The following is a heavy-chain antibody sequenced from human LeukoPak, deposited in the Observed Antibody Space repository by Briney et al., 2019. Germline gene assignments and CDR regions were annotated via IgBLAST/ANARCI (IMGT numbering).Heavy chain of an antibody. J-gene: IGHJ4*02. CDR3: ARDRMIKFGGVIVQLFDY. CDR1: GYTFTSYG. D-gene: IGHD3-16*02. Sequence: ASVKVSCKASGYTFTSYGISWVRQAPGQGLEWMGWISAYNGNTNYAQKLQGRVTMTTDTSTSTAYMELRSLRSDDTAVYYCARDRMIKFGGVIVQLFDYWGQGTLVTVSS. CDR2: ISAYNGNT. V-gene: IGHV1-18*01.